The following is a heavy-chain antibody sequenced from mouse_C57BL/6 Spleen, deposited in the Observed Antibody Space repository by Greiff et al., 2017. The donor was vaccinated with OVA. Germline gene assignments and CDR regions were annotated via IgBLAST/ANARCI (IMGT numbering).Heavy chain of an antibody. V-gene: IGHV1-55*01. D-gene: IGHD2-5*01. CDR3: ARVYYSNYEAMDY. CDR2: LYPGSGST. CDR1: GYTFTSYW. J-gene: IGHJ4*01. Sequence: QVQLQQPGAELVKPGASVKMSCKASGYTFTSYWITWVKQRPGQGLEWIGDLYPGSGSTNYNEKFKSKATLTVDTSSSTAYMQLSSLTSEDAAVYYCARVYYSNYEAMDYWGQGTSVTVSS.